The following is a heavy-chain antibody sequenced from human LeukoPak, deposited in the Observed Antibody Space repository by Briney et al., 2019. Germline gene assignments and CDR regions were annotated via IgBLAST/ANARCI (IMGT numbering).Heavy chain of an antibody. CDR3: ARADYDILTGYSPYYFDY. Sequence: PSETLSLTCTVSGGSISSYYWSWIRQPPGKGLEWIGYIYYSGSTNHNPSLKSRVTISVDTSKNQFSLKLSSVTAADTAVYYCARADYDILTGYSPYYFDYWGQGTLVTVSS. J-gene: IGHJ4*02. D-gene: IGHD3-9*01. CDR1: GGSISSYY. CDR2: IYYSGST. V-gene: IGHV4-59*01.